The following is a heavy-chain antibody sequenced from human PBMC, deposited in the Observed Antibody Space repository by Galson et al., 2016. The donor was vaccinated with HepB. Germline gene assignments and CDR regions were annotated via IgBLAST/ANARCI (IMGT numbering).Heavy chain of an antibody. CDR2: IFHSGRV. V-gene: IGHV4-4*01. D-gene: IGHD3-16*01. Sequence: SLRLSCAASGFTFSSYWMSWVRQPPGQGLEWIGQIFHSGRVNYTPSLASRVTISVDTSNNHFSLRLTSVTAADTAVYFCTRVPIGMSASYSDSWGPGTLVTVSS. CDR3: TRVPIGMSASYSDS. CDR1: GFTFSSYW. J-gene: IGHJ5*02.